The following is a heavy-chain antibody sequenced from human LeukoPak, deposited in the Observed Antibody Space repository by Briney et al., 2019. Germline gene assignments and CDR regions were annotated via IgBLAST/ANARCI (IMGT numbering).Heavy chain of an antibody. CDR2: IKEDGSEK. V-gene: IGHV3-7*01. D-gene: IGHD6-13*01. Sequence: EGSLRLSCAASGFTFSSYWMSWVRQAPGKGPEWVANIKEDGSEKYYVASVRGRFTISRDNAKNSLYLQMNSLRAEDTAVYYCARLAAAGFDYWGQGNLVTASS. J-gene: IGHJ4*02. CDR3: ARLAAAGFDY. CDR1: GFTFSSYW.